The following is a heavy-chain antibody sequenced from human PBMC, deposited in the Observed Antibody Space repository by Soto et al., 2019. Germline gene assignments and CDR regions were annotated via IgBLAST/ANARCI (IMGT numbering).Heavy chain of an antibody. J-gene: IGHJ5*02. V-gene: IGHV1-18*01. CDR3: ATDRVDTAMQFDP. D-gene: IGHD5-18*01. Sequence: GASVKVSCKSSGYPFTHYGITWIRQAPGQGLEWMGWISPFNGNTNYGQTVQGRVTLTTETSTSTVYMELRSLRSDDTAVYYCATDRVDTAMQFDPWGQGTLVTVSS. CDR1: GYPFTHYG. CDR2: ISPFNGNT.